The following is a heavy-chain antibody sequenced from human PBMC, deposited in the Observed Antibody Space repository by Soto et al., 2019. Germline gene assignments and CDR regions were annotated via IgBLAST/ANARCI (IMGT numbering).Heavy chain of an antibody. CDR1: GFTFSSYA. V-gene: IGHV3-23*01. J-gene: IGHJ6*02. Sequence: PGGSLRLSCAASGFTFSSYAMSWVRQAPGKGLEWVSAISGSGGSTYYADSVKGRFTISRDNSKNTLYLQMNSLRAEDTAVYYCAKALTLGECSGGSRYLKGPDSNYYHGRDGWGQGNVVTVSS. CDR3: AKALTLGECSGGSRYLKGPDSNYYHGRDG. D-gene: IGHD2-15*01. CDR2: ISGSGGST.